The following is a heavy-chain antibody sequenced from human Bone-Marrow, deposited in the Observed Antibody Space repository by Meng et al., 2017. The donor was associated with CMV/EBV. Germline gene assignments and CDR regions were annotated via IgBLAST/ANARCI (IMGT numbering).Heavy chain of an antibody. CDR1: GYTFTSHD. V-gene: IGHV1-8*01. D-gene: IGHD1-26*01. CDR2: MNPNSGHT. J-gene: IGHJ4*02. Sequence: ASVKGSCKASGYTFTSHDINWVRQATGQGLEWMGWMNPNSGHTGYAQKFQGRVAMTGNTSTSTAYMELSNLRSEDTAVYYCARVGERSGSYACVDWGQGPRVTGYS. CDR3: ARVGERSGSYACVD.